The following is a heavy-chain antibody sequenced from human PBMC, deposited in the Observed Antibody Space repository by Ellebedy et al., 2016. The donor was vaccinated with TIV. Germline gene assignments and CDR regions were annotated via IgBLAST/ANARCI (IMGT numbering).Heavy chain of an antibody. Sequence: AASVKVSCKASGYTLTSYYMHWVRHAPGQGLEWMGIISPSGNTTTYAQRFQGRVTMTRDTSTSTAYMELRRLRSDDTAVYYCARDRLTVSGFEHWGQGTLITVSS. CDR1: GYTLTSYY. D-gene: IGHD6-19*01. V-gene: IGHV1-46*01. J-gene: IGHJ4*02. CDR2: ISPSGNTT. CDR3: ARDRLTVSGFEH.